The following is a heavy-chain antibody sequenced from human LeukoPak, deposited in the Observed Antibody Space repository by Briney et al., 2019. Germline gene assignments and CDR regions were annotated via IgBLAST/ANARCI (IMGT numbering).Heavy chain of an antibody. CDR3: ARDKYDFWSGEYYYYMDV. J-gene: IGHJ6*03. CDR1: GYTFTGYY. D-gene: IGHD3-3*01. Sequence: ASVKVSCKASGYTFTGYYMHWVRQAPGQGLEWMGWINPNSGGTNYAQKFQGRVTMTRDTSNSTAYMELSRLRSDDTAVYYCARDKYDFWSGEYYYYMDVWGKGTTVTVSS. CDR2: INPNSGGT. V-gene: IGHV1-2*02.